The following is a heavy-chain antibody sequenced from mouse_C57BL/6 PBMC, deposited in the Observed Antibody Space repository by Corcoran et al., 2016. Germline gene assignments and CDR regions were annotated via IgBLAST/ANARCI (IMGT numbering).Heavy chain of an antibody. CDR3: ARRLSTGYYFDY. D-gene: IGHD4-1*01. Sequence: QIQLVQSGPELKKPGETVKISCKASGYTFTTYGMSWVKQAPGKGLKWMGWINTYSGVPTYADDFKGRFAFSLETSASTAYLQINNLKNEDTVTYFCARRLSTGYYFDYWGQGTTLTVSS. CDR1: GYTFTTYG. V-gene: IGHV9-3*01. CDR2: INTYSGVP. J-gene: IGHJ2*01.